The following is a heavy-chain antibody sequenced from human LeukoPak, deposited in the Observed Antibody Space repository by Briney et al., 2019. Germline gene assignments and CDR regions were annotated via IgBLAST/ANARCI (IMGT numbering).Heavy chain of an antibody. V-gene: IGHV4-39*01. CDR2: IYYSGST. CDR1: GGSISSSSYY. J-gene: IGHJ4*02. Sequence: SETLSLTCTVSGGSISSSSYYWGWIRQPPGKGLEWIGSIYYSGSTYYNPSLKSRVTISVDTSKNQFSLKLSSVTAADTAVYYCVSSGYSSSWYGNYWGQGTLVTVSS. CDR3: VSSGYSSSWYGNY. D-gene: IGHD6-13*01.